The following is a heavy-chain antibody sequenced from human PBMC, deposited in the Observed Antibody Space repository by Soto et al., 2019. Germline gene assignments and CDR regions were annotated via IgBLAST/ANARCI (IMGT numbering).Heavy chain of an antibody. Sequence: QVQLQQWGAGLLKPSETLSLTCAVYGGSFSGYYWSWIRQPPGKGLEWIGEINHSGSTNYNPSLKSGVTISVDTSKNQSSLKLSSVTAADTAVYYCARCNRRSGGSCSVIRYFDLWGRGTLVTVSS. V-gene: IGHV4-34*01. CDR2: INHSGST. CDR3: ARCNRRSGGSCSVIRYFDL. CDR1: GGSFSGYY. J-gene: IGHJ2*01. D-gene: IGHD2-15*01.